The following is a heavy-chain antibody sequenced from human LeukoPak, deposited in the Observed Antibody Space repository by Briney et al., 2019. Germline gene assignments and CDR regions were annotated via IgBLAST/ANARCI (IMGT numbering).Heavy chain of an antibody. D-gene: IGHD3-16*01. J-gene: IGHJ1*01. CDR2: ISGDGVNE. CDR1: FIFSSYS. CDR3: ARGPTTWGTEYFQH. V-gene: IGHV3-23*01. Sequence: GGSLRLSCKFTFIFSSYSMSWVRQAPGKGLEWVSAISGDGVNEYYADSVKGRFTTSRDNSKNTLYLQMNSLRDEDTAVYYCARGPTTWGTEYFQHWGQGTPVIVS.